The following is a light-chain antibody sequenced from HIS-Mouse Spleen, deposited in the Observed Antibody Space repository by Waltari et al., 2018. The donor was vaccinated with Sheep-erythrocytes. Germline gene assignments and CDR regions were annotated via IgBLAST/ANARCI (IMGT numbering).Light chain of an antibody. CDR1: SSDVGGYNY. V-gene: IGLV2-11*01. CDR3: CSYAGSYNYV. CDR2: DVS. Sequence: QSALTQPRSVSGSPGQSVTISCTGTSSDVGGYNYVPWYQQHPGKAPKHMIYDVSKRPSGVPDRVSGSKSGNAASLTISGLQAEDEADYYCCSYAGSYNYVFGTGTKVTVL. J-gene: IGLJ1*01.